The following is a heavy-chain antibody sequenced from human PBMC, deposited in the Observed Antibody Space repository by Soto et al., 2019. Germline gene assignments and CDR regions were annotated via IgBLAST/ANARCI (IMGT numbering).Heavy chain of an antibody. Sequence: ASRKGCCTVSGYTFTVYYMHWVRQAPGQGLEWMGWINPNSGGTNYAQKFQGRVTMTRDTSISTAYMELSRLRSDDTAVYYCESFTIFGVVEPEDYYYGIDVWGKLTTFPASP. D-gene: IGHD3-3*01. CDR3: ESFTIFGVVEPEDYYYGIDV. V-gene: IGHV1-2*02. CDR1: GYTFTVYY. CDR2: INPNSGGT. J-gene: IGHJ6*04.